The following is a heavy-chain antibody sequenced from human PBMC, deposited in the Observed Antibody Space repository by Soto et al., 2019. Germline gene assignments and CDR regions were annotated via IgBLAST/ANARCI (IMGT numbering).Heavy chain of an antibody. D-gene: IGHD6-19*01. Sequence: PGGSLRLSCAASGFTFSSYSMNWVRQAPGKGLEWVSSISSSSSYVYYADSVKGRFTISRDNAKNSLYLQMNSLRAEDTAVYYCARDLSPIREQWRGPWAFDIWGQGTMVTVSS. CDR2: ISSSSSYV. V-gene: IGHV3-21*01. CDR3: ARDLSPIREQWRGPWAFDI. J-gene: IGHJ3*02. CDR1: GFTFSSYS.